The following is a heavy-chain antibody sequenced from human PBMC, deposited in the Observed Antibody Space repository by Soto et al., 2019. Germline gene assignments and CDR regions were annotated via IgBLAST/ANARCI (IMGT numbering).Heavy chain of an antibody. V-gene: IGHV4-34*01. CDR3: ARGGFYDILTGYLYGMDV. D-gene: IGHD3-9*01. J-gene: IGHJ6*02. Sequence: PSETLSLTCAVYGGSFSGYYWSWIRQPPGKGLEWIGEINHSGSTNYNPSLKSRVTISVDTSKNQFSLKLSSVTAADTAVYYCARGGFYDILTGYLYGMDVWGQGTTVTVS. CDR1: GGSFSGYY. CDR2: INHSGST.